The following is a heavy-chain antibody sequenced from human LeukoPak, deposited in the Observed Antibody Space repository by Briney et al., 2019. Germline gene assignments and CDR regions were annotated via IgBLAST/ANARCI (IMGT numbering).Heavy chain of an antibody. J-gene: IGHJ5*02. CDR3: ARALRASNWFDP. D-gene: IGHD1-26*01. V-gene: IGHV4-34*01. Sequence: SETLSLTCAVYGGSFSDYDWSWIRQPPGKGLEWIGEINQSGSTNCDPSLKSRVRMSIDTSKSQFSLKLSSVTAADTAVYYCARALRASNWFDPWGQGTLVTVSS. CDR1: GGSFSDYD. CDR2: INQSGST.